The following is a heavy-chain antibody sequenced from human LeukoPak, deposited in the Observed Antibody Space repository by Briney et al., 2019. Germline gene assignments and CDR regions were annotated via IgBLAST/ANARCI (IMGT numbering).Heavy chain of an antibody. D-gene: IGHD2-2*01. V-gene: IGHV1-18*01. CDR2: DNAYNGNT. CDR3: ARDLEFQLPRGNDAFDI. CDR1: GCTLPNHG. Sequence: GSVKVALQASGCTLPNHGISWVGPAPGQGLEWVGWDNAYNGNTNYPQKLQGRDTMTTDTSASTAYMELRSLRSDDTAVYYWARDLEFQLPRGNDAFDIGGEGTMVTVS. J-gene: IGHJ3*02.